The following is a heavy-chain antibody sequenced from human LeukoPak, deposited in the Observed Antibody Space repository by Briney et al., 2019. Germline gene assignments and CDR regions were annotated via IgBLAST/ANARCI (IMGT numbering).Heavy chain of an antibody. D-gene: IGHD3-10*01. V-gene: IGHV3-66*01. CDR1: GFTVSSNY. J-gene: IGHJ6*02. CDR3: ARDPYYGSGKYYYGMDL. CDR2: IYSGGST. Sequence: GGSLRLSCAASGFTVSSNYISWVRQAPGKGLEWVSIIYSGGSTFYADSVKGRFTISRDKSKNTLYLQMNSLRAEDTAVYYCARDPYYGSGKYYYGMDLWGQGTTVTVSS.